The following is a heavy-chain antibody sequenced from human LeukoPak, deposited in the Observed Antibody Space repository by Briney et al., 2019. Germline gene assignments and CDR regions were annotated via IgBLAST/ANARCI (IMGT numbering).Heavy chain of an antibody. D-gene: IGHD1-14*01. CDR1: GYSFTTYW. CDR3: ARHVTTASAARGFDI. Sequence: GESLKISCKGSGYSFTTYWIGWVRQKPGKGLEWMGIIYPGDSDTRYSPSFQGQVTISADKSINTAYLQWSGLKASDTAVYYCARHVTTASAARGFDIWGQGTMVTVSS. CDR2: IYPGDSDT. V-gene: IGHV5-51*01. J-gene: IGHJ3*02.